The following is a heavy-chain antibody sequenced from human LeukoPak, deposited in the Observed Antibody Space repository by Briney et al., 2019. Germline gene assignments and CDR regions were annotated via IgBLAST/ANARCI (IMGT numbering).Heavy chain of an antibody. D-gene: IGHD3-22*01. Sequence: ASVKVSCKVSGYTLTELSMHWVRQAPGKGLEWMGGFDPEDGETIYAQKFQDRVTMTEDTSTDTAYMELSSLRSEDTAVYYCATDRLSLDYDSSGYRDAFDIRGQGTMVTVSA. CDR2: FDPEDGET. J-gene: IGHJ3*02. CDR3: ATDRLSLDYDSSGYRDAFDI. CDR1: GYTLTELS. V-gene: IGHV1-24*01.